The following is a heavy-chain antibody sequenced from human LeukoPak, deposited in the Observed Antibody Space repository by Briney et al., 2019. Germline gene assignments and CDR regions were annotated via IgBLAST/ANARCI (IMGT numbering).Heavy chain of an antibody. J-gene: IGHJ4*02. Sequence: PGGSLRLSCAASGFTFSGSAMHWVRQASGKGLEWVGRIRSKANSYATAYAAPVKGRFTSSRDDSKNTAYLQMNSLKTEDTAVYYCTTNYDYVWGSYRYDLASFAWGQGTLVTVSS. D-gene: IGHD3-16*02. CDR2: IRSKANSYAT. CDR3: TTNYDYVWGSYRYDLASFA. V-gene: IGHV3-73*01. CDR1: GFTFSGSA.